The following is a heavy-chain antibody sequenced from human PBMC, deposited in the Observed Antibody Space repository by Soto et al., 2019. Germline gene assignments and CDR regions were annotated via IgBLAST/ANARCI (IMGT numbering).Heavy chain of an antibody. D-gene: IGHD3-10*01. CDR3: AIPGDYYGKGDYYYYGMDV. CDR1: GGSFSCYY. CDR2: INHSGST. Sequence: PSETLSLTCAVYGGSFSCYYWSWIRQPPGKGLEWIGEINHSGSTNYNPSLKSRVTISVDTSKNQFSLKLSSVTAADTAVYYCAIPGDYYGKGDYYYYGMDVWGQGTTVTVSS. V-gene: IGHV4-34*01. J-gene: IGHJ6*02.